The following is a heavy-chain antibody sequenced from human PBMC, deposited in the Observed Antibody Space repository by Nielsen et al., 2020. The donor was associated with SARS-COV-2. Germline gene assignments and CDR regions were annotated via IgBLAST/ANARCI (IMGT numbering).Heavy chain of an antibody. CDR2: VYHSGST. V-gene: IGHV4-4*02. Sequence: SETLSLTCAVSGGSISSSNWWSWVRQSPGKGLEWIGEVYHSGSTIYNPSLKSRVTISQDKSKNQFSLKLSSVTAADTAVYYCAREGDDWALDVWGQGTTVTVSS. CDR3: AREGDDWALDV. D-gene: IGHD3-9*01. CDR1: GGSISSSNW. J-gene: IGHJ6*02.